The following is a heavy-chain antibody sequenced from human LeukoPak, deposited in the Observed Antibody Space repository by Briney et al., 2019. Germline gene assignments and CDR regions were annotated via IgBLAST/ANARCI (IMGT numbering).Heavy chain of an antibody. J-gene: IGHJ4*02. V-gene: IGHV3-66*01. D-gene: IGHD2-2*01. CDR2: IYSGGST. Sequence: RGSLRPSCAASGFTVSSNYMSWVRQAPGKGLEWVSIIYSGGSTYYTDSVRGRFIISRDISKNTLYLQMNSLRAEDTAVYYCARVGDCGRASCYAIEYWGQGTLVTVSS. CDR3: ARVGDCGRASCYAIEY. CDR1: GFTVSSNY.